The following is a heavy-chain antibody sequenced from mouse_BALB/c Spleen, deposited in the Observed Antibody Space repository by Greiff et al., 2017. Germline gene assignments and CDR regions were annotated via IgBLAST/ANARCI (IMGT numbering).Heavy chain of an antibody. CDR2: ISTYYGDA. V-gene: IGHV1S137*01. D-gene: IGHD2-10*02. Sequence: QVQLKQSGAELVRPGVSVKISCKGSGYTFTDYAMHWVKQSHAKSLEWIGVISTYYGDASYNQKFKGKATMTVDKSSSTAYMELARLTSEDSAIYYCARGGYGKGGEYFDYWGQGTTLTVSS. CDR1: GYTFTDYA. CDR3: ARGGYGKGGEYFDY. J-gene: IGHJ2*01.